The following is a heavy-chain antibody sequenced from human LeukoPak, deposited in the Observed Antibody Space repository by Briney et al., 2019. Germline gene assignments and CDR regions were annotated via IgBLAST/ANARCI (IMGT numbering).Heavy chain of an antibody. CDR2: IWFDGSYK. Sequence: GRSLRLSCAASGFPFSSYGMHWVRQAPGKGLEWVAIIWFDGSYKYHADSVKGRFTTSRDNSKNTLFLQMNSLRAEDTAIYYCAKYGPQDSGSSHFDYWGQGALVTVSS. CDR3: AKYGPQDSGSSHFDY. CDR1: GFPFSSYG. D-gene: IGHD1-26*01. J-gene: IGHJ4*02. V-gene: IGHV3-33*06.